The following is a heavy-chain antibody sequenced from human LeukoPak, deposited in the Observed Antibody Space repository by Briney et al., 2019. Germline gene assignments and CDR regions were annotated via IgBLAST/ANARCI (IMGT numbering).Heavy chain of an antibody. CDR1: GGSISSYY. CDR3: AGEYYYGSGSYWAGMDV. J-gene: IGHJ6*02. Sequence: SETLSLTCTVSGGSISSYYWSWIRQPPGKGLEWIGYIYYSGSTNYNLSLKSRVTISVDTSKNQFSLKLSSVTAADTAVYYCAGEYYYGSGSYWAGMDVWGQGTTVTVSS. V-gene: IGHV4-59*01. D-gene: IGHD3-10*01. CDR2: IYYSGST.